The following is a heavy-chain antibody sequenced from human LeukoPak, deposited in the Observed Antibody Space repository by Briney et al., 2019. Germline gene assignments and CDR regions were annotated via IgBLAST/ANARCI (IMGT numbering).Heavy chain of an antibody. CDR2: IYYSGST. Sequence: PSETLSLTCTVSGDSISSGDYYWSWIRQPPGKGLEWIGSIYYSGSTYYNPSLKSRVTISVDTSKNQFSLELSSVTAADTAVYYCARGNRGYSYGLAAFDIWGQGTMVTVSS. CDR3: ARGNRGYSYGLAAFDI. V-gene: IGHV4-39*07. CDR1: GDSISSGDYY. D-gene: IGHD5-18*01. J-gene: IGHJ3*02.